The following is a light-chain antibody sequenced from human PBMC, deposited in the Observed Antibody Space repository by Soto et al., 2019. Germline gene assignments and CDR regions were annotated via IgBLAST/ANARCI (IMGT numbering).Light chain of an antibody. CDR2: RPS. Sequence: EIVMTQSPATLSVSPGERATLSCRASQSVSSNLAWYQQKPGQAPRLLIYRPSTRATGIPARFSGSGSGTEFTLTISSLQSEDFAVYYCQQYNNWPYTFGQGTKLEIK. CDR1: QSVSSN. CDR3: QQYNNWPYT. V-gene: IGKV3-15*01. J-gene: IGKJ2*01.